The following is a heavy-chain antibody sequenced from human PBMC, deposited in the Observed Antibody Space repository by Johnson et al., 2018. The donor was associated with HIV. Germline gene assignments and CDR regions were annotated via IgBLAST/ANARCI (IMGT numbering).Heavy chain of an antibody. V-gene: IGHV3-11*01. CDR2: ISSRGSTI. D-gene: IGHD6-19*01. CDR3: ARGVGGAGDDAFDI. CDR1: GFTVSSNY. Sequence: QVQLVESGGGLIQPGGSLRLSCAASGFTVSSNYMSWVRQAPGKGLEWVSYISSRGSTIYYADSVTGRFTISRDNAKNSLYMQMNSLRAEDTALYYCARGVGGAGDDAFDIWGQGTMVTVSS. J-gene: IGHJ3*02.